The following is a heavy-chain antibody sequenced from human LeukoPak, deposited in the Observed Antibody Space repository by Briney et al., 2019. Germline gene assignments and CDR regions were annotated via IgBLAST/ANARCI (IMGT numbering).Heavy chain of an antibody. CDR1: GGSISSYY. V-gene: IGHV4-4*09. J-gene: IGHJ6*03. CDR3: ARLDRYYYFYMDV. CDR2: IYTIGST. Sequence: SETLSLTCTVSGGSISSYYWSWIRQPPGKGLEWIAYIYTIGSTNYSPSLKSRVTISVDTSKNQFSLELSSVTAADTAVYYCARLDRYYYFYMDVWGKGTTVTVSS.